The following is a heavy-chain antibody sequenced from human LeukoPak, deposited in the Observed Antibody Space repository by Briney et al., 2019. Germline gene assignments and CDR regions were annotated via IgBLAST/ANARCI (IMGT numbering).Heavy chain of an antibody. V-gene: IGHV3-53*01. CDR3: ARDQPGDSSAYYSFWYFDL. CDR2: IYSGGST. J-gene: IGHJ2*01. D-gene: IGHD3-22*01. CDR1: GFTVSSNY. Sequence: RSGGSLRLSCAASGFTVSSNYMSWVRQAPGKGLEWVSVIYSGGSTYYADSVKGRFTISRDNSKNTLYLQMDSLRAEDTAVYYCARDQPGDSSAYYSFWYFDLWGRGTLVTVSS.